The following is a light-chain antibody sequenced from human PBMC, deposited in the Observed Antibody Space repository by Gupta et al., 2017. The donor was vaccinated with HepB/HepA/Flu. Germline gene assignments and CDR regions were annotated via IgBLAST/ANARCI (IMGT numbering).Light chain of an antibody. Sequence: EIVMTQSPATLSVSPGERATLSCRASQSVRINLGWYQQIPGQPPRLLIYGASTRDSGITDRFSGSGSGREFTLTISSLQSEDFAVYYCQQYDDWSPINFGGGTKVAIK. J-gene: IGKJ4*01. CDR1: QSVRIN. V-gene: IGKV3-15*01. CDR2: GAS. CDR3: QQYDDWSPIN.